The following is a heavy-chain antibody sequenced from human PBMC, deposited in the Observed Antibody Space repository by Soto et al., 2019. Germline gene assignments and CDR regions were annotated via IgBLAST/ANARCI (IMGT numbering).Heavy chain of an antibody. J-gene: IGHJ6*02. Sequence: PGGSLRLSCAASGFTFSDYYMSWIRQAPGKGLEWVSYISSSGSTIYYADSVKGRFTISRDNAKNSLYLQMDSLRAEDTAVYYCARGLWFGEFSVYYGMDVWGQGTTVTVSS. D-gene: IGHD3-10*01. CDR2: ISSSGSTI. CDR1: GFTFSDYY. V-gene: IGHV3-11*01. CDR3: ARGLWFGEFSVYYGMDV.